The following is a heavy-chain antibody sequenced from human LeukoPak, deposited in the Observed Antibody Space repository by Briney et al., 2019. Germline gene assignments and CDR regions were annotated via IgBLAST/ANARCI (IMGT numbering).Heavy chain of an antibody. J-gene: IGHJ4*02. D-gene: IGHD1-26*01. Sequence: PGGSLRLSCAASGFTFSSYWMHWVRQAPGKGLVWVSRINSDGSSTSYADSVKGRFTISRDNAKNTLYLQMNSLRAEDTAVYYCARDAVDLVGATREAFDYWGQGTLVTVSS. CDR2: INSDGSST. CDR3: ARDAVDLVGATREAFDY. V-gene: IGHV3-74*01. CDR1: GFTFSSYW.